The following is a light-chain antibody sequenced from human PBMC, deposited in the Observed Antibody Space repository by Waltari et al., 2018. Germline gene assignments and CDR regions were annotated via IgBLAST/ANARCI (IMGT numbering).Light chain of an antibody. CDR2: GAS. CDR3: QQYHNWPYT. Sequence: EILMTQSPATLSVSPVERATLSCRASQRLSTHLAWYQHPPGQAPRLLIYGASTRATGVPARFSGSRSGTEFTLIISSLQSEDFALYYCQQYHNWPYTFGQGTKLEIK. CDR1: QRLSTH. V-gene: IGKV3-15*01. J-gene: IGKJ2*01.